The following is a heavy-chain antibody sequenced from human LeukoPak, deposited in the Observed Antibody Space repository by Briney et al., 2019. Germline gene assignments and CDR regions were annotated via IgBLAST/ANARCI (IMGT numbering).Heavy chain of an antibody. J-gene: IGHJ4*02. V-gene: IGHV1-18*01. Sequence: GASVKVSCKASGYTFTSYGFSWVRQAPGQGLEWMGWISAYNGNTNYAQKLQGRVTMTTDTSTSTAYMELRSLRSDDTAVYYCARDQTSSGWKGSFDYWGQGTLVTVSS. CDR2: ISAYNGNT. D-gene: IGHD6-19*01. CDR1: GYTFTSYG. CDR3: ARDQTSSGWKGSFDY.